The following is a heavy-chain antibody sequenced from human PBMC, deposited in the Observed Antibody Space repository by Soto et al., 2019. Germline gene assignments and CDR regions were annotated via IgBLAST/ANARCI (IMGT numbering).Heavy chain of an antibody. Sequence: PGGSLRLSCTPFGFNFDAYAMSWVRQAPGKGLEWVSAVTATAESAYYTDSVRGRFIITRDNSDNMLYLQMSSLRVEDTAIYFCARGRYYDSPQDIWGRGTQVTVSS. V-gene: IGHV3-23*01. J-gene: IGHJ4*02. CDR2: VTATAESA. CDR3: ARGRYYDSPQDI. CDR1: GFNFDAYA. D-gene: IGHD3-10*01.